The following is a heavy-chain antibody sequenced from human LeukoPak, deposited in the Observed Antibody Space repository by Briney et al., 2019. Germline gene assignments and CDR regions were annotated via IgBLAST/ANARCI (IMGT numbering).Heavy chain of an antibody. CDR2: IYHSGST. CDR1: GYSISSGYY. CDR3: ARDIVVVPAAIRSMDV. V-gene: IGHV4-38-2*02. Sequence: PSETLSLTCTVSGYSISSGYYWGWIRQPPGKGLEWIGSIYHSGSTYYNPSLKSRVTISVDTSKNQFSLKLSSVTAADTAVYYCARDIVVVPAAIRSMDVWGKGTTVTVSS. J-gene: IGHJ6*03. D-gene: IGHD2-2*01.